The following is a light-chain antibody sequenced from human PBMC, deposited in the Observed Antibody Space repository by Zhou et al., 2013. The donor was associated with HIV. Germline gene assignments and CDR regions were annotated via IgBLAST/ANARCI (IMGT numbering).Light chain of an antibody. V-gene: IGLV2-14*03. CDR3: SSYASSGTLL. CDR2: DVI. J-gene: IGLJ2*01. CDR1: SSDVGGYNF. Sequence: QSALTQPASVSGSPGQSITISCTGTSSDVGGYNFVSWYQHHPAKAPKLLIYDVIYRPSGVSDRFSGSKSGNTASLTISGLQGEDEADYYCSSYASSGTLLFGGGTKLTVL.